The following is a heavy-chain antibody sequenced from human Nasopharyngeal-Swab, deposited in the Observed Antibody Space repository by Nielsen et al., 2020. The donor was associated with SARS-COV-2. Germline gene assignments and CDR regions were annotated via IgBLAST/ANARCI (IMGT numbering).Heavy chain of an antibody. J-gene: IGHJ5*02. CDR2: IYHSGST. CDR1: GYSTSSGYY. D-gene: IGHD1-26*01. V-gene: IGHV4-38-2*01. CDR3: ARHDGGSFPAATNKNWFDP. Sequence: SLNISCAVAGYSTSSGYYWGWIRQPPGTGLEWIGSIYHSGSTYYNPSLKSRVTISVDTSKNQFSLKLSSVTAADTAVYYCARHDGGSFPAATNKNWFDPWGQGTLVTVSS.